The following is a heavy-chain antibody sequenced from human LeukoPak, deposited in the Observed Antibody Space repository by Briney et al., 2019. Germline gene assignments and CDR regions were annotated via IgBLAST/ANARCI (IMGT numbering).Heavy chain of an antibody. CDR2: INPNSGGT. J-gene: IGHJ4*02. Sequence: GASVKVSCKASGYTFTGYYMHWVRQAPGQGLEWMGWINPNSGGTNYAQKFPGRVTMTRDTSISTAYMELSRLRSDDTAVYYCARAGSGGDSSGYPPDYWGQGTLVTVSS. V-gene: IGHV1-2*02. CDR3: ARAGSGGDSSGYPPDY. CDR1: GYTFTGYY. D-gene: IGHD3-22*01.